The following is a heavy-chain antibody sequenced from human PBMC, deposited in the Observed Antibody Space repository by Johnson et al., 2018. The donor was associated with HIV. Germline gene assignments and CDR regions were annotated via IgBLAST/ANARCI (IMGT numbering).Heavy chain of an antibody. CDR2: ARFDEVSK. V-gene: IGHV3-30*02. J-gene: IGHJ3*02. CDR1: TFRNCA. Sequence: QMLLVESGGGWIQPGGVPETLLCSLTFRNCAFQWVRQAPGKGLEWVAVARFDEVSKYYADSVKGRFTISRDNSKNTLYLQMNSLRAEDTAVYYCARDFGLDWGNGFDIWGQGTMVTVSS. CDR3: ARDFGLDWGNGFDI. D-gene: IGHD3-16*01.